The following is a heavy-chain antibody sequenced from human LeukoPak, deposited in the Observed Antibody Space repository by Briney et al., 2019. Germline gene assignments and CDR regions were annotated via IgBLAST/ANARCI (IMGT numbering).Heavy chain of an antibody. J-gene: IGHJ4*02. D-gene: IGHD1-26*01. CDR2: IYDT. Sequence: GESLKISCKGSGYSFTTYWIGWVRQLPGKGLEWMGIIYDTRYSPSFQGQVTISADKSISTAYLQWSSLKASDTAMYYCAIRYSGSYNDYWGQGTLVTVSS. CDR1: GYSFTTYW. CDR3: AIRYSGSYNDY. V-gene: IGHV5-51*01.